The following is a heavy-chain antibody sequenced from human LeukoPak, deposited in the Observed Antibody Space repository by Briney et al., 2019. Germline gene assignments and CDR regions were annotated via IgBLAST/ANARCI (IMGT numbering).Heavy chain of an antibody. CDR3: ARHATVRGVTIYYFDY. J-gene: IGHJ4*02. Sequence: SETLSLTCTVSGGSISSSSYYWGWIRQPPGKGLEWIGSIYYSGSTYYNPSLKSRVTISVDTSKNQFSLKLSSVTAADTAVYYCARHATVRGVTIYYFDYWGRGTLVAVSS. CDR2: IYYSGST. D-gene: IGHD3-10*01. V-gene: IGHV4-39*01. CDR1: GGSISSSSYY.